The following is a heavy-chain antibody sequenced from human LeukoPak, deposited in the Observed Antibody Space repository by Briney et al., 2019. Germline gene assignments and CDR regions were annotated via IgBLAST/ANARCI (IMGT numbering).Heavy chain of an antibody. CDR1: VFTFSSFE. Sequence: VGSLSPSCAASVFTFSSFEMHWVPQAPGKGLEDVSAISSNGDSTYYANFVKGRFIISGDNSKNTLYLQMGSLRPEDMAVYYCARDRPGDVWGEGTTVTVSS. V-gene: IGHV3-64*01. J-gene: IGHJ6*04. CDR3: ARDRPGDV. CDR2: ISSNGDST.